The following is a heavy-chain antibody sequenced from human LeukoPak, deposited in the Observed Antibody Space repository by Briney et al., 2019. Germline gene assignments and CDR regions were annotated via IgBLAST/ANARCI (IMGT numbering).Heavy chain of an antibody. Sequence: GGSLRLSCAASGFTFGSYAMSWVRQTPGKGLEWVSSISGSGGSTYYADSVKGRFTISRDNSKNTLYLQMNSLRAEDTAVYYCAKVGYYYDSSGYLDYWGQGTLVTVSS. J-gene: IGHJ4*02. V-gene: IGHV3-23*01. CDR3: AKVGYYYDSSGYLDY. CDR2: ISGSGGST. CDR1: GFTFGSYA. D-gene: IGHD3-22*01.